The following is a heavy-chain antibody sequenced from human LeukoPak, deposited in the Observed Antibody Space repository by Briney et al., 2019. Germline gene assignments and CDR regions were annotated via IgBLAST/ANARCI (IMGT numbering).Heavy chain of an antibody. CDR2: INRDGSTT. CDR1: GFTFSNYW. Sequence: PGGSLRLSCAASGFTFSNYWVHWVRQAPGEGLVWVSRINRDGSTTKYADSVKGRFTGSRDNAKNTLNLQMNSLRAEDTAVYYCARDKKSGESSEIDYWGQGTLVTVSS. V-gene: IGHV3-74*03. CDR3: ARDKKSGESSEIDY. J-gene: IGHJ4*02. D-gene: IGHD3-10*01.